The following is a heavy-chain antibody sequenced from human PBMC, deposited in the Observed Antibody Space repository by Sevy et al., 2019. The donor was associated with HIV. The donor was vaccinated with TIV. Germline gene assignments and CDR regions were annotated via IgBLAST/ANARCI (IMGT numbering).Heavy chain of an antibody. V-gene: IGHV4-31*03. CDR1: GGSISSGGYY. D-gene: IGHD2-15*01. CDR3: ARGTTYCSGGSCYSGYDAFDF. CDR2: IYYSGST. J-gene: IGHJ3*01. Sequence: SETLSLTCTVSGGSISSGGYYWSWIRQHPGKGLEWIGYIYYSGSTYYNPSLKSRVTISVDTSKNQFSLKLSSVTAADTAVYYCARGTTYCSGGSCYSGYDAFDFWGQGTMVTVSS.